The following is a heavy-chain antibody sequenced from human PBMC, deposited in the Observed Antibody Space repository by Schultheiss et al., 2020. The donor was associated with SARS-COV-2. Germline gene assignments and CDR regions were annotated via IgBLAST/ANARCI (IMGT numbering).Heavy chain of an antibody. V-gene: IGHV4-34*01. D-gene: IGHD1-7*01. J-gene: IGHJ5*02. Sequence: SETLSLTCAVYGGSFSCYYWSWIRQPPGKGLEWIGEINHSGSTNYNPSLKSRVTISVDTSKNQFSLKLSSVTAADTAVYYCARALTGGSNFNWFDPWGQGTLVTVSS. CDR2: INHSGST. CDR3: ARALTGGSNFNWFDP. CDR1: GGSFSCYY.